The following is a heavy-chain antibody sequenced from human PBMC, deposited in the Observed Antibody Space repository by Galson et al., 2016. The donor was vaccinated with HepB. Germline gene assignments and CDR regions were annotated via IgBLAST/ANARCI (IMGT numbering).Heavy chain of an antibody. CDR3: TRGDLGTTASMAFDY. CDR1: GDSISNNYW. CDR2: IYQTGTA. V-gene: IGHV4-4*02. Sequence: SETLSLTCDVSGDSISNNYWWSWVRQSPGKGFEWIGEIYQTGTANYNPSFTSRATISVDKSKNQISLRLDSVTAADTALYYCTRGDLGTTASMAFDYWGPGTLVSVST. D-gene: IGHD1/OR15-1a*01. J-gene: IGHJ4*02.